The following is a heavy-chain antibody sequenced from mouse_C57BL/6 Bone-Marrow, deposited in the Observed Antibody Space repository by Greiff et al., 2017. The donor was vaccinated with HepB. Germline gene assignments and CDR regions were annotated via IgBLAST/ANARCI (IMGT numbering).Heavy chain of an antibody. CDR1: EYEFPSHD. D-gene: IGHD1-1*01. CDR2: INSDGGST. V-gene: IGHV5-2*01. J-gene: IGHJ4*01. CDR3: ARQNPPITTVVASYAMDY. Sequence: EVKLMESGGGLVQPGESLKLSCESNEYEFPSHDMSWVRKTPEKRLELVAAINSDGGSTYYPDTMERRFIISRDNTKKTLYLQMSSLRSEDTALYYCARQNPPITTVVASYAMDYWGQGTSVTVSS.